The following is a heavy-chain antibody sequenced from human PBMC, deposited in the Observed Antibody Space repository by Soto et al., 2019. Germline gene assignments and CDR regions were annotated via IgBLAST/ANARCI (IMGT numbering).Heavy chain of an antibody. CDR2: ISGSGGST. D-gene: IGHD5-12*01. V-gene: IGHV3-23*01. CDR1: GFTFSSYA. Sequence: PRGPLRLSCAASGFTFSSYALSLVRHAPGKALEWVSSISGSGGSTYYADSVKGRFTTSRDNSKNTLYLQMNSLRAEDTAVYYCASRDGYNWRGYFDYWGQGTLVTVSS. J-gene: IGHJ4*02. CDR3: ASRDGYNWRGYFDY.